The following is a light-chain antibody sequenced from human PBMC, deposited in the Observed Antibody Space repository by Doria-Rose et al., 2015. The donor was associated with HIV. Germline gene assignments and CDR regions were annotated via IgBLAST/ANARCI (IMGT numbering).Light chain of an antibody. CDR1: QSFSSTY. J-gene: IGKJ1*01. V-gene: IGKV3-20*01. Sequence: TQSPGTLSLSPGERATLSCRASQSFSSTYLAWYQQKPGQAPSLLIYDGSTRATGIPDRFSANGSGTDFTLTINRLEPEDCALYYCHQYGTSWTFGQGTKVEI. CDR2: DGS. CDR3: HQYGTSWT.